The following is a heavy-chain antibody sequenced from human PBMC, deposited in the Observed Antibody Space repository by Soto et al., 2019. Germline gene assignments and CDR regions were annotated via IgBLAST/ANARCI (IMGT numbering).Heavy chain of an antibody. Sequence: GASVKVSCKTSGYTFTDYYMHWVRQAPGQGFEWVGGINPKSGGPKYVPKFQGRVTVTRDTSTSTAYMELNRLTSDDTAVYYCARSAPFDIYAITPVEFWGQGTLVTVSS. CDR3: ARSAPFDIYAITPVEF. CDR1: GYTFTDYY. D-gene: IGHD3-9*01. CDR2: INPKSGGP. V-gene: IGHV1-2*02. J-gene: IGHJ4*02.